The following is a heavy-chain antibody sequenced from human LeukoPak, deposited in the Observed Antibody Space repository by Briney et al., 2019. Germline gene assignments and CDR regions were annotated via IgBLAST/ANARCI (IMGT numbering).Heavy chain of an antibody. J-gene: IGHJ4*02. CDR2: IAETGAGT. CDR1: GLMFSRYA. D-gene: IGHD6-13*01. V-gene: IGHV3-23*01. Sequence: PGGSLRLSCAASGLMFSRYAMIWVRQTPGKGLEWVSAIAETGAGTYYADSVKGRFTMSRDNSKDTLYLQMNSLRAEDTAVYYCAKDSRIPAGGTEPSDYWGQGTLVTVSS. CDR3: AKDSRIPAGGTEPSDY.